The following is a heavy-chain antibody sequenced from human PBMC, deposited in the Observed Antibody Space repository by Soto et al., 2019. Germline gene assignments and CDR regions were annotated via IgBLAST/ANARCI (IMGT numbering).Heavy chain of an antibody. CDR2: ISSSSSYI. D-gene: IGHD6-19*01. V-gene: IGHV3-21*01. CDR1: GFTFSSYS. J-gene: IGHJ6*02. CDR3: ARDLTPSGWSVGMDV. Sequence: EVQLLESGGGLVKPGGSLRLSCAASGFTFSSYSMNWVRQAPGKGLEWVSSISSSSSYIYYADSVKGRFTISRDNAKNSLYLQMNSLRAEDTAVYYCARDLTPSGWSVGMDVWGQGTTVTVSS.